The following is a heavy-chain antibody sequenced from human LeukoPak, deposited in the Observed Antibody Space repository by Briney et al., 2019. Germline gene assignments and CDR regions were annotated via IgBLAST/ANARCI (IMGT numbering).Heavy chain of an antibody. J-gene: IGHJ4*02. CDR3: ARVASSILGYASFDF. Sequence: PSETLSLTCGVSGDSTRNANYWGWIRQPPGQGLEWIAGMHHGGSTFYNPSLQSRVTISMYTSKNQFSLNLNYVTAADTAVYYCARVASSILGYASFDFWGEGTLVTVSS. CDR2: MHHGGST. D-gene: IGHD2-2*01. CDR1: GDSTRNANY. V-gene: IGHV4-38-2*01.